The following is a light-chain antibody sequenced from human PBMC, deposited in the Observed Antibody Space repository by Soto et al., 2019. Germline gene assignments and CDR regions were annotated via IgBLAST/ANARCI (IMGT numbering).Light chain of an antibody. CDR2: RNN. Sequence: QSVLTQPPSASGTPGQRVTISCSGSSSHIGGNYVYLYQHLPGTAPKLRIYRNNHRPSGFPDRFSGSKSGTSAFLAISGLRSEDEADYDWAACDDMHRGVACGGGSKLSVL. CDR1: SSHIGGNY. CDR3: AACDDMHRGVA. J-gene: IGLJ2*01. V-gene: IGLV1-47*01.